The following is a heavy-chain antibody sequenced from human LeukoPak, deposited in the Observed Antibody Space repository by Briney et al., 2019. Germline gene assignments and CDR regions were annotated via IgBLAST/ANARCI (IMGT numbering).Heavy chain of an antibody. CDR1: GGSISSSSYY. Sequence: SETLSLTCTVSGGSISSSSYYWGWIRQPPGKGLEWIGSIYYSGSTYYNPSLKSRVTILIDTSKNQFSLSLSSMTAADTAVYYCARGIVGASEWAGFDYWGQGTLVTVSS. J-gene: IGHJ4*02. D-gene: IGHD1-26*01. CDR3: ARGIVGASEWAGFDY. CDR2: IYYSGST. V-gene: IGHV4-39*07.